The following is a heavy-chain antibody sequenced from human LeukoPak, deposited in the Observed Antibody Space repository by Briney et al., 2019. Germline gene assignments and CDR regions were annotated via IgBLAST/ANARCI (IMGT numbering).Heavy chain of an antibody. V-gene: IGHV3-21*01. CDR1: GFTFSSYS. D-gene: IGHD2-2*01. Sequence: GGSLRLSCAASGFTFSSYSMNWVRQAPGKGLEWVSSISSSSSYIYYADSVKGRFTISRDNAKNTLYLQMNSLRAEDTAVYYCTRPESSSSLACDHWGQGTLVTVSS. CDR2: ISSSSSYI. CDR3: TRPESSSSLACDH. J-gene: IGHJ4*02.